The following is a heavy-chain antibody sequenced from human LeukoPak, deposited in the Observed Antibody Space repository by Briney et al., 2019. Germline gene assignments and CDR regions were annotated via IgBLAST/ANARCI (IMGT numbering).Heavy chain of an antibody. D-gene: IGHD3-10*01. J-gene: IGHJ5*02. CDR2: IYYSGST. V-gene: IGHV4-59*08. CDR3: ARHKSSRGSGRSKFDP. Sequence: SETLSLTCTVSGGSISSYYWSWIRQPPGKGLEWIGYIYYSGSTNYNPSLKSRVTISVDTSKNQFSLKLSSVTAADTAVYYCARHKSSRGSGRSKFDPWGQGTLVTVSS. CDR1: GGSISSYY.